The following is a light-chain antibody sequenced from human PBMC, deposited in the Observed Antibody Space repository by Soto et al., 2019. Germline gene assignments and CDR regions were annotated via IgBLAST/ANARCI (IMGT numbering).Light chain of an antibody. J-gene: IGKJ2*01. CDR2: GAS. CDR3: QQYGSSPYT. V-gene: IGKV3-20*01. CDR1: QSVSSSY. Sequence: EIVLTQSPGTLSLSPGERATLSCRASQSVSSSYLAWYQQKPGQAPRLLIYGASSMATGIPDRFSGSGSGTDFTLTISRLEPEDFAGYYCQQYGSSPYTFGQGTKLEIK.